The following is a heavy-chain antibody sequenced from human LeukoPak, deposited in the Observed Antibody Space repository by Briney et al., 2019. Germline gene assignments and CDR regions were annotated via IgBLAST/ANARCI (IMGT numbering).Heavy chain of an antibody. CDR1: GFTFSSYS. Sequence: PGGSLRLSCAASGFTFSSYSMNWVRQAPGKGLEWVSYISSSSTIYYADSVKGRFTISRDNAKNSLYLQMNSLRPEDTALYYCAKDLSSAITSALVLDVWGQGTTVTVS. CDR3: AKDLSSAITSALVLDV. V-gene: IGHV3-48*01. CDR2: ISSSSTI. J-gene: IGHJ6*02. D-gene: IGHD3-22*01.